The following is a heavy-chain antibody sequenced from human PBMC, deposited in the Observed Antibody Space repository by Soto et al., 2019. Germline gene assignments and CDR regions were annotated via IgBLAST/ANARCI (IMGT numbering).Heavy chain of an antibody. V-gene: IGHV4-31*03. CDR1: GGSISSGDYY. D-gene: IGHD4-4*01. Sequence: SETLSLTCTVSGGSISSGDYYWGWTRQYPGKGLEWIGCIHHSGNTYYNPSLRSRLTISLDPSQNQFSLKLSSVTATDTAVYYCARTVLIWGQGTLLTVSS. CDR3: ARTVLI. CDR2: IHHSGNT. J-gene: IGHJ4*02.